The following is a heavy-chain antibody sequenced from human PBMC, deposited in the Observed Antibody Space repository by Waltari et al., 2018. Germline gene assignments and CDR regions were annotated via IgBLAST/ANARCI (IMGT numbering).Heavy chain of an antibody. CDR2: IYTSGNT. CDR3: AREDMVVSSFDH. Sequence: QVQLQESGPGLVTPSEPLSLTCSVPGCSISSYYWHWIRQPAGKGLEWIGRIYTSGNTNYNPSLKRRVAMSVDTSKNQFSLQLTSVTAADTAVYYCAREDMVVSSFDHWGQGTLVTVSS. J-gene: IGHJ4*02. CDR1: GCSISSYY. D-gene: IGHD2-15*01. V-gene: IGHV4-4*07.